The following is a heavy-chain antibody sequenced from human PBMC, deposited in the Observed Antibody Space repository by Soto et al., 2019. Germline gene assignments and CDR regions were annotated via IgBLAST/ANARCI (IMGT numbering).Heavy chain of an antibody. CDR3: YQNQPDGGGY. Sequence: QVQLVQSGAEVKEPGASVKVSCKASGYTFTRYYMHWVRQAPGQGLEWMGIIHPSGGGTTYAQKFQGRVTITRDTSTSTVYMELSSLRSEDTAVYYCYQNQPDGGGYWGQGTLVTVSS. D-gene: IGHD3-16*01. J-gene: IGHJ4*02. CDR1: GYTFTRYY. V-gene: IGHV1-46*01. CDR2: IHPSGGGT.